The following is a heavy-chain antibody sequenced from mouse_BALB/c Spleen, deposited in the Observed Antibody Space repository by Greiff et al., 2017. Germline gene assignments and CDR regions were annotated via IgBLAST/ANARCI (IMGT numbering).Heavy chain of an antibody. Sequence: VQLQQSGAELAKPGASVKMSCKASGYTFTSYWMHWVKQRPGQGLEWIGYINPSTGYTEYNQKFKDKATLTADKSSSTAYMQLSSLTSEDSAVYYCASGGNYGGDAMDYWGQGTSVTVSS. CDR1: GYTFTSYW. D-gene: IGHD2-1*01. CDR2: INPSTGYT. CDR3: ASGGNYGGDAMDY. J-gene: IGHJ4*01. V-gene: IGHV1-7*01.